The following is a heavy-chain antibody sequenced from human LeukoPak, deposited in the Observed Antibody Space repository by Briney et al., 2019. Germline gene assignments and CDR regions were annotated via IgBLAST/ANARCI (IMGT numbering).Heavy chain of an antibody. J-gene: IGHJ5*02. CDR2: MHYSGST. V-gene: IGHV4-59*01. Sequence: SETLSLTCTVSGGSIRSYYWSWIRQSPGKGLEWIGYMHYSGSTNYNPSLNSRVTISVDTSKNQFSLKMSSVTAAGTAVYYCARGSYYGSGSYAKWFDPWGQGTLVTVSS. CDR3: ARGSYYGSGSYAKWFDP. CDR1: GGSIRSYY. D-gene: IGHD3-10*01.